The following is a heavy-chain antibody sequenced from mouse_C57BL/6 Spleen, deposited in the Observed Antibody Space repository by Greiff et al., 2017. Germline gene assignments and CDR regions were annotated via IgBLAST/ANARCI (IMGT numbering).Heavy chain of an antibody. V-gene: IGHV1-39*01. D-gene: IGHD1-1*01. Sequence: VQLKETGPELVKPGASVKISCKASGYSFTDYNMNWVKQSNGKSLEWIGVINPNYGTTSYNQKFKGKATLPVDQSSSTAYMQPNNLTSKDTAVYYCADYYGSSYSYWGQGTTLTVSS. CDR3: ADYYGSSYSY. CDR2: INPNYGTT. CDR1: GYSFTDYN. J-gene: IGHJ2*01.